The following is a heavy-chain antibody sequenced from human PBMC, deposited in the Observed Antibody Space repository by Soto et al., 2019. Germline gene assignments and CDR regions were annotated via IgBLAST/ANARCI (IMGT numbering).Heavy chain of an antibody. J-gene: IGHJ4*02. CDR1: GFTFSSYA. V-gene: IGHV3-23*01. D-gene: IGHD3-10*01. CDR3: AKDLQYGSGSYYPTNSFDY. Sequence: GGSLRLSCAASGFTFSSYAMSWVRQAPGKGLEWVSAISGSGGSTYYADSVKGRFTISRDNSKNTLYLQMNSLRAEDTAVYYCAKDLQYGSGSYYPTNSFDYWGQGTLVTVSS. CDR2: ISGSGGST.